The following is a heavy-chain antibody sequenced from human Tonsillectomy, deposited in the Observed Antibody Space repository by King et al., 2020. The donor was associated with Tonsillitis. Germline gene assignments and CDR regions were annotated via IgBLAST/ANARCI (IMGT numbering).Heavy chain of an antibody. CDR2: IDPSGGST. Sequence: QLVQSGAEVKKPGASVKVSCKASGYTFTSYYMHWVRQAPGQGLEWMGIIDPSGGSTSYAQRFQGRVTMTRDTSTSTVYMELSSLRSEDTAVFYCARTNSFDTSPYFDFWGQGTLVTVSS. CDR1: GYTFTSYY. CDR3: ARTNSFDTSPYFDF. J-gene: IGHJ4*02. D-gene: IGHD3-22*01. V-gene: IGHV1-46*01.